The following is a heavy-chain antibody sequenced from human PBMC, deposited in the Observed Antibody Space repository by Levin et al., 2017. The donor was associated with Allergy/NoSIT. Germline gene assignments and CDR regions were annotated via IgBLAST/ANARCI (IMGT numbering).Heavy chain of an antibody. CDR3: ARSYSSSWPIDY. CDR2: INPNSGGT. D-gene: IGHD6-13*01. CDR1: GYTFTGYY. V-gene: IGHV1-2*02. J-gene: IGHJ4*02. Sequence: ASVKVSCKASGYTFTGYYMHWVRQAPGQGLEWMGWINPNSGGTNYAQKFQGRVTMTRDTSISTAYMELSRLRSDDTAVYYCARSYSSSWPIDYWGQGTLVTVSS.